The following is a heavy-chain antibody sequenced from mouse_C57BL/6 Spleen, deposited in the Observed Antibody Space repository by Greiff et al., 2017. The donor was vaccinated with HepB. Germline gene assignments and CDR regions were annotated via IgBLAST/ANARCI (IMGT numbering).Heavy chain of an antibody. J-gene: IGHJ2*01. D-gene: IGHD2-4*01. CDR1: GYTFTSYW. V-gene: IGHV1-59*01. Sequence: QVQLQQPGAELVRPGTSVKLSCKASGYTFTSYWMHWVKQRPGQGLEWIGVIDPSDSYTNYNQKFKGKATLTVDTSSSTPYMQLSSLTSEDSAVYYCASRYDYDVYFDDWGQGTTLTVSS. CDR2: IDPSDSYT. CDR3: ASRYDYDVYFDD.